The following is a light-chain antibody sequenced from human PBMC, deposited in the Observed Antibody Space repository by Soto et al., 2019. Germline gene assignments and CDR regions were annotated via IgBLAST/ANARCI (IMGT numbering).Light chain of an antibody. Sequence: SYELTQPPSVSVAPGQTASISCGANNIASKSVHWYQQKPGQAPVMVIYDDRDRPSGIPSRFSGSNSGNTATLTVSRLAAGDEADYFCHVWASGSVVFGGGTKLTVL. CDR2: DDR. CDR1: NIASKS. CDR3: HVWASGSVV. V-gene: IGLV3-21*02. J-gene: IGLJ2*01.